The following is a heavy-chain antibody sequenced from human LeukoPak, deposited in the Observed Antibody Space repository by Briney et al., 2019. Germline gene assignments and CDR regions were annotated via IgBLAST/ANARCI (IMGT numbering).Heavy chain of an antibody. V-gene: IGHV4-4*02. D-gene: IGHD1-26*01. CDR2: IYHSGST. CDR1: GGSISSSNW. CDR3: ARDVMGATDRVVDY. Sequence: SGTLSLTCAVSGGSISSSNWWSWVRQPPGRGLEWIGEIYHSGSTNYNPSLKSRVTIPVDKSKNQFSLKLSSVTAADTAVYYCARDVMGATDRVVDYWGQGTLVTVSS. J-gene: IGHJ4*02.